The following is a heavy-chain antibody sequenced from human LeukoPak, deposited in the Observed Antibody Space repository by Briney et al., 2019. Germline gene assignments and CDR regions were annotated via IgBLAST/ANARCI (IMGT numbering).Heavy chain of an antibody. V-gene: IGHV4-39*07. J-gene: IGHJ4*02. CDR3: ARDHACSNGVCSYFDY. D-gene: IGHD2-8*01. CDR2: IYYSGTT. Sequence: PSETLSLTCTVSGGSIISSSFYWGWICQPPGKGLEWIGSIYYSGTTYHNPSLKSRVTISVDTSKNQFSLKLSSVTAADTAVYYCARDHACSNGVCSYFDYWGQGSLLTASS. CDR1: GGSIISSSFY.